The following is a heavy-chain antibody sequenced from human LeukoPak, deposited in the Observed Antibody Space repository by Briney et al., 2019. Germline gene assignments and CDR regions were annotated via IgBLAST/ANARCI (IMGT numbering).Heavy chain of an antibody. D-gene: IGHD3-22*01. V-gene: IGHV3-21*01. CDR2: ISSSSSYI. Sequence: GGSLRLSCATSGFTFSSYSMNWVRQAPGKGLEWVSSISSSSSYIYYADSVKGRFTISRDNAKNSLYLQMNSLRAEDTAVYYCASVAGYYDSIDYDYWGQGTLVTVSS. CDR1: GFTFSSYS. J-gene: IGHJ4*02. CDR3: ASVAGYYDSIDYDY.